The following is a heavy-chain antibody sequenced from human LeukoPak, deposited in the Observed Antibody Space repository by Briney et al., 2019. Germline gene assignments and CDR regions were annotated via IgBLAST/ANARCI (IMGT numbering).Heavy chain of an antibody. Sequence: GGSLRLSCAASGFTFSSFAMSWVRQAPGKGLEWVSAITGSGATTYYADSVKGRFTISRDNSKNTLYLLMNSLRAEDTAVYYCAKIRWLVTYYFDYWGKGTTVTVSS. CDR1: GFTFSSFA. D-gene: IGHD6-19*01. J-gene: IGHJ4*03. CDR2: ITGSGATT. CDR3: AKIRWLVTYYFDY. V-gene: IGHV3-23*01.